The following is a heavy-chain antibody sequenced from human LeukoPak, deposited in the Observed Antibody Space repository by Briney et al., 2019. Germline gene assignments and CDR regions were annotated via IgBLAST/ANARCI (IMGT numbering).Heavy chain of an antibody. CDR1: GYTFTGYY. CDR2: INPNSGGT. V-gene: IGHV1-2*02. D-gene: IGHD3-10*01. Sequence: ASVTVSCKASGYTFTGYYMHWVRQAPGQGLEWMGWINPNSGGTNYAQKFQSRVTMTRDTSISTAYMELSRLRSDDTAVYYCARDGAMVRGVIVVYYYYYMDVWGKGTTVTVSS. CDR3: ARDGAMVRGVIVVYYYYYMDV. J-gene: IGHJ6*03.